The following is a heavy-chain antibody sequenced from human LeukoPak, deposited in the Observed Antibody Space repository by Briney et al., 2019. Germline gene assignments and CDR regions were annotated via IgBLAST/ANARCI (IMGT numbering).Heavy chain of an antibody. V-gene: IGHV4-4*07. CDR2: IYPSGST. Sequence: SETLPLTCTVSGGSISTYCWSWIRQPAGKGLEWIGRIYPSGSTFYNPSLKSRVTISIDKSKNQFFLNLTSVTAADTALYYCARDRSGYSEYYFDYWGQGSLVTVSS. CDR1: GGSISTYC. D-gene: IGHD5-18*01. CDR3: ARDRSGYSEYYFDY. J-gene: IGHJ4*02.